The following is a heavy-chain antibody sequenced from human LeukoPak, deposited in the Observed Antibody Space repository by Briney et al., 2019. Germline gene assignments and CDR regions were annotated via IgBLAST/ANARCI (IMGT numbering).Heavy chain of an antibody. CDR2: IYYSGST. Sequence: SETLSLTCTVSGGSISSGGYYWSWIRQHPGKGLEWFGYIYYSGSTYYNPSLKSRVTISVDTSKNQFSLKLSSVTAADTAVYYCAAGQSRWYFDYWGQGTLVTVSS. J-gene: IGHJ4*02. V-gene: IGHV4-31*03. CDR3: AAGQSRWYFDY. CDR1: GGSISSGGYY.